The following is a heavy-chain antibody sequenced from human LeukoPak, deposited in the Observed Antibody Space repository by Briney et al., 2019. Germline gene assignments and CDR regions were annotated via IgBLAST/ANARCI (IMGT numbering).Heavy chain of an antibody. J-gene: IGHJ5*02. CDR2: IYYSGST. Sequence: SETLSLTCTVSGGSISSSSYYWGWIRQPPGKGLEWIGSIYYSGSTYYNPSLKSRVTISVDTSKNQFSLKLSSVTAADTAVYYCARRGGDSSSWYLRVRKNWFDPWGQGTLVTVSS. V-gene: IGHV4-39*01. D-gene: IGHD6-13*01. CDR1: GGSISSSSYY. CDR3: ARRGGDSSSWYLRVRKNWFDP.